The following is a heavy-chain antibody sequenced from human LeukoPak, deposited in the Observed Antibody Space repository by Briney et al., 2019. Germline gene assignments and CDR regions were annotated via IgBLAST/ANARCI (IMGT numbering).Heavy chain of an antibody. J-gene: IGHJ3*02. Sequence: GGSLRLSCAASGFTFSSYEMNWVRQAPGKGLEWVSYISSGGSTVHYADSVKGRFTISRDNAKNSLYLQVNSLRAEDTAVYYCARVIIVGATGIWGQGTMVTVSS. CDR3: ARVIIVGATGI. CDR2: ISSGGSTV. D-gene: IGHD1-26*01. V-gene: IGHV3-48*03. CDR1: GFTFSSYE.